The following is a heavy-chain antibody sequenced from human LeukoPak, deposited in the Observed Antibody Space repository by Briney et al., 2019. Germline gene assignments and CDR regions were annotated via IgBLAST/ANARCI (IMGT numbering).Heavy chain of an antibody. Sequence: ASVKVSCKASGYTFTGYYMHWVRQAPGQGLEWMGWINPNSGGTNYAQKFQGRVTMTRDTSISTAYMGLSRLRSDDTAVYYCARAYDGSGNLDYWGQGTLVTVSS. D-gene: IGHD3-22*01. J-gene: IGHJ4*02. CDR2: INPNSGGT. V-gene: IGHV1-2*02. CDR1: GYTFTGYY. CDR3: ARAYDGSGNLDY.